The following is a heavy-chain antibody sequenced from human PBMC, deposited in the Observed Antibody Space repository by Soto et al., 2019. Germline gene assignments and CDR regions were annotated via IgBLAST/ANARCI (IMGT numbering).Heavy chain of an antibody. CDR2: IIPILGIA. D-gene: IGHD3-10*01. CDR1: GGTFSSYT. CDR3: ARDLGYYYGSGRTFDY. V-gene: IGHV1-69*08. J-gene: IGHJ4*02. Sequence: QVQLVQSGAEVKKPGSSVKVSCKASGGTFSSYTISWVRQAPGQELEWMGRIIPILGIANYAQKFQGRVTITADKSTSTAYMELSSLRSEDTAVYYCARDLGYYYGSGRTFDYWGQGTLVTVSS.